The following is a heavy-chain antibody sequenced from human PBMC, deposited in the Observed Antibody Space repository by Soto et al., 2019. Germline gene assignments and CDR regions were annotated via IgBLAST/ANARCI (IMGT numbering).Heavy chain of an antibody. V-gene: IGHV1-69*13. CDR3: EREGRDYDSSGYYFT. CDR1: GGTFSSYA. Sequence: SVKVSCKASGGTFSSYATSWVRQAPGQGHEWMGGIIPIFGTANYAQKFQGRVTITADESTSTAYMELSSLRSEDTAVYYCEREGRDYDSSGYYFTWGQGTLVTVYS. J-gene: IGHJ4*02. D-gene: IGHD3-22*01. CDR2: IIPIFGTA.